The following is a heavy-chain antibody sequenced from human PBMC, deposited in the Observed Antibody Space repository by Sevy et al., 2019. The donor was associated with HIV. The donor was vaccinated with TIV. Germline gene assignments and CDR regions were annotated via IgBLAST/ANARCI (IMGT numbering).Heavy chain of an antibody. J-gene: IGHJ4*02. V-gene: IGHV4-30-4*01. CDR1: GGSISSGDYY. D-gene: IGHD6-6*01. CDR3: ARVLGSLSSTAFDY. CDR2: IYYSGST. Sequence: SETLSLTCTVSGGSISSGDYYWSWIRQPPGKGLEWIGYIYYSGSTYYNPSLKSRLTISVDTSKNQFSLKLGSVTAAYTAVYYCARVLGSLSSTAFDYWGQGTLVTVSS.